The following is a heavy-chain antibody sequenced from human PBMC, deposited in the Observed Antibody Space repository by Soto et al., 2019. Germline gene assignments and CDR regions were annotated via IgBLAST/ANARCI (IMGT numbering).Heavy chain of an antibody. J-gene: IGHJ5*02. Sequence: EVQLLESGGGLVQPGGSLRLSCAASAFTFSRFAMSWVRQTPGNGLEWVSAISGGGDNTFYADSVKGRFTISRDNPKNTLYLQLNGLRVEDTAVYYCAKGLSGSGAYQWFDPWGQGTLVTVSS. CDR3: AKGLSGSGAYQWFDP. D-gene: IGHD3-10*01. V-gene: IGHV3-23*01. CDR2: ISGGGDNT. CDR1: AFTFSRFA.